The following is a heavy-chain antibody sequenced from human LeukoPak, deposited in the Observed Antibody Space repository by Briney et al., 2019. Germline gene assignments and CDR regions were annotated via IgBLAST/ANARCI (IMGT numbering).Heavy chain of an antibody. CDR3: AREDYYDSSGYYYFDY. CDR2: IKQDGSEK. D-gene: IGHD3-22*01. V-gene: IGHV3-7*01. Sequence: GGSLRLSCAASGFTFSSYWMSWVRQAPGEGLEWVANIKQDGSEKYYVDSVKGRFTISRDNAKNSLYLQMNSLRAEDTAVYYCAREDYYDSSGYYYFDYWGQGTLVTVSS. CDR1: GFTFSSYW. J-gene: IGHJ4*02.